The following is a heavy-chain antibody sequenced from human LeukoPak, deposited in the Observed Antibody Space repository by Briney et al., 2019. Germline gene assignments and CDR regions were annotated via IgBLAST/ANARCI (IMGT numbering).Heavy chain of an antibody. V-gene: IGHV7-4-1*02. D-gene: IGHD4-23*01. CDR3: ARDDYGGISWAFDI. CDR2: INTNTGNP. J-gene: IGHJ3*02. Sequence: VASVKVSCKSSGYTFTSYDINWVRQAPGQGLEWMGWINTNTGNPTYAQGFTGRFVFSLDTSVSTAYLQISSLKAEDTAVYYCARDDYGGISWAFDIWGQGTMVTVSS. CDR1: GYTFTSYD.